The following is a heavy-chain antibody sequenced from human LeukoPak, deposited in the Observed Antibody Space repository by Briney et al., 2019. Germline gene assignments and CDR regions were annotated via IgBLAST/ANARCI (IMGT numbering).Heavy chain of an antibody. Sequence: GGSLRLSCAASGFTVSSNYMSWVRQAPGKGLEWVSVIYSGGSTYYADSVKGRFTISRDNSKNTLYLQMNSLRAEDTAVYYCARGLQYYGSGSQRDYWGQGTLVTVSS. V-gene: IGHV3-53*01. D-gene: IGHD3-10*01. CDR2: IYSGGST. CDR1: GFTVSSNY. CDR3: ARGLQYYGSGSQRDY. J-gene: IGHJ4*02.